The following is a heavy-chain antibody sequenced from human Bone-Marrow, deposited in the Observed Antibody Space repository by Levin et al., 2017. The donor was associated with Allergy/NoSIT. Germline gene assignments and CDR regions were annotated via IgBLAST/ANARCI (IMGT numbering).Heavy chain of an antibody. J-gene: IGHJ3*02. CDR1: GFTFSSYW. CDR2: INSDGSST. D-gene: IGHD3-16*02. Sequence: PGGSLRLSCAASGFTFSSYWMHWVHQAPGKGLVWVSRINSDGSSTSYADSVKGRFTISRDNAKNTLYLQMNSLRAEDTAVYYCARDRITFGGVIVIPRDAFDIWGQGTMVTVSS. V-gene: IGHV3-74*01. CDR3: ARDRITFGGVIVIPRDAFDI.